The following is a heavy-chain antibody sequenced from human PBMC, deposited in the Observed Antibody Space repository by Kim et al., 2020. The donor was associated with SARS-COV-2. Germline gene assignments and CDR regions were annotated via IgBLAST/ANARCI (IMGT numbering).Heavy chain of an antibody. J-gene: IGHJ5*02. D-gene: IGHD2-2*02. Sequence: ADSVKGRFTISRDNSKNTLYLQMNSLRAEDTAVYYCARLHIVVVPAAILSWGQGTLVTVSS. V-gene: IGHV3-23*01. CDR3: ARLHIVVVPAAILS.